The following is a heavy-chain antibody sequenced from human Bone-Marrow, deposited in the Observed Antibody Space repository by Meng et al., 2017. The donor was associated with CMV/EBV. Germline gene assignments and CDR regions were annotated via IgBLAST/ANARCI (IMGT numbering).Heavy chain of an antibody. V-gene: IGHV3-30*04. CDR2: ISYDGSIK. Sequence: GGSLRLSCAASGFTFTSYAMHWVRQAPGKGLEWVAFISYDGSIKYYADSVKGRFTFSRDNSKNALYLRMNSLRAEDTAVYYCARGGAGGGYYSSGSYVDRWYFDYWGQGTLVTVSS. CDR3: ARGGAGGGYYSSGSYVDRWYFDY. J-gene: IGHJ4*02. D-gene: IGHD3-10*01. CDR1: GFTFTSYA.